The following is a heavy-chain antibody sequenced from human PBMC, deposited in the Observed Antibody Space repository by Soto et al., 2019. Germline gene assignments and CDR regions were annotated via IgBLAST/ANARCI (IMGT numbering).Heavy chain of an antibody. Sequence: EVQLVESGGGLVKPGGSLRLSCAASDFTISNAWMNWVRQAPGKGLEWVGRIKTKSEGEATDYAAPLKGRFTISRDDSKNTLFLQMNSLKTADTAVYYCTTGSVEGVCGQGDTVNVSS. CDR2: IKTKSEGEAT. CDR3: TTGSVEGV. CDR1: DFTISNAW. V-gene: IGHV3-15*07. D-gene: IGHD2-15*01. J-gene: IGHJ6*02.